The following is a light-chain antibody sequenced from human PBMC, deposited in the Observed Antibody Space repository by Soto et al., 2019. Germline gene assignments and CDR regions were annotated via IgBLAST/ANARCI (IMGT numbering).Light chain of an antibody. J-gene: IGKJ4*01. CDR2: AAS. Sequence: QLTQSPSSLSASVGDRVTITCRASQGISSYLAWYQQKPGKVAKLLISAASTLESGVPLRFSGGGFGTDFTLTISSLQPEDFAPYYCQQLYRYPLSFGGGTKVEIK. V-gene: IGKV1-9*01. CDR3: QQLYRYPLS. CDR1: QGISSY.